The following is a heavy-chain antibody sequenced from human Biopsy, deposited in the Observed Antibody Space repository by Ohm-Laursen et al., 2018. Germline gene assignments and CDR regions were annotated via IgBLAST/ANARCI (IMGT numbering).Heavy chain of an antibody. Sequence: GASVKVSCKVSGYTLTALSMHWVRQAPGRGLEWMGGFAPENGKTIYAQKFQGRITMTEDTSIDTAYMELSSLRSEDTAVYYCAADINVWNVNYWGQGTQVTVSS. V-gene: IGHV1-24*01. D-gene: IGHD1-1*01. CDR1: GYTLTALS. J-gene: IGHJ4*02. CDR2: FAPENGKT. CDR3: AADINVWNVNY.